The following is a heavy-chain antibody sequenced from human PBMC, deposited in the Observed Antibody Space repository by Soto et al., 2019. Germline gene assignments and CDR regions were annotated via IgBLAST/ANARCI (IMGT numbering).Heavy chain of an antibody. CDR1: GYTFTTYW. J-gene: IGHJ4*02. Sequence: GGSLRLSCKGSGYTFTTYWIGWGRQMPGKGLEWMGVIYPGDSDTIYSPSFQGQVTLSADKSISTAYLQWRSLQASDTAMYYCVRRPGCSTTTCYRELDYWGQGTLVTVSS. V-gene: IGHV5-51*01. CDR2: IYPGDSDT. D-gene: IGHD2-2*01. CDR3: VRRPGCSTTTCYRELDY.